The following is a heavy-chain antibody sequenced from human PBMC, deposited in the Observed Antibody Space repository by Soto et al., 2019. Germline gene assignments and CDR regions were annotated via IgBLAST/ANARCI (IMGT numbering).Heavy chain of an antibody. J-gene: IGHJ6*02. Sequence: GGSLRLSCAASGFTFSSYAMHWVRPAPGKGLEWVAVISYDGSNKYYADSVKGRFTISRDNSKNTLYLQMNSLRAEDTAVYYCARELYSAIFGVVIVYYYGMDVWGQGTTVTVSS. D-gene: IGHD3-3*01. CDR1: GFTFSSYA. V-gene: IGHV3-30-3*01. CDR3: ARELYSAIFGVVIVYYYGMDV. CDR2: ISYDGSNK.